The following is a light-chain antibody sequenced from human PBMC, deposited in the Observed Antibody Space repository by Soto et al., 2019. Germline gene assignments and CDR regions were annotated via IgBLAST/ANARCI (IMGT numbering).Light chain of an antibody. Sequence: EIVLTQSPTTLSLSPGERAILSCRASQSVSSSLGWYQQKPGQAPRLLIYEASNRAAGVPGRFSGSGSGTDFTLTITRLEPEDFAFYYCHQRQRWPRTFGQGTKVDIK. CDR2: EAS. V-gene: IGKV3-11*01. CDR3: HQRQRWPRT. CDR1: QSVSSS. J-gene: IGKJ1*01.